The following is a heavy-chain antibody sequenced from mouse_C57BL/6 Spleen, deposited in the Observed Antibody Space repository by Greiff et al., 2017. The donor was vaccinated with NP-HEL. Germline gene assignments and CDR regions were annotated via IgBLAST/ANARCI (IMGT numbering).Heavy chain of an antibody. CDR1: GFTFSSYG. CDR2: INSNGGST. V-gene: IGHV5-6-3*01. J-gene: IGHJ2*01. CDR3: PRMARTRN. Sequence: EVQRVESGGGLVQPGGSLKLSCAASGFTFSSYGMSWVRQTPDKRLELVATINSNGGSTYYPDSVKGRFTISRDNAKNTLYLQMSSLKSEDTAMYYCPRMARTRNWGQGTTLTVSS.